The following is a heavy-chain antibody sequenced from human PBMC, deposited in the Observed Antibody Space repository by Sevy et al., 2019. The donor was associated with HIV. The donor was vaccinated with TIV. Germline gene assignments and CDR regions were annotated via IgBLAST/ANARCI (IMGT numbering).Heavy chain of an antibody. V-gene: IGHV1-2*02. CDR3: ARSGYYYGFDY. CDR2: INTNSGAT. CDR1: GHTFTAYY. D-gene: IGHD3-22*01. Sequence: ASVKVSCKASGHTFTAYYMHWVRQAPGQGLEWMGWINTNSGATKYAQKFQDRVTMTSDTSISTVYMDLSRLRSDDTAVYFGARSGYYYGFDYWGQGTLVTVSS. J-gene: IGHJ4*02.